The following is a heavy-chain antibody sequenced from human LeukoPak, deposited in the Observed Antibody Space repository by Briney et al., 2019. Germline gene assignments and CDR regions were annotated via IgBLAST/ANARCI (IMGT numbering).Heavy chain of an antibody. Sequence: PSETLSLTCTVSGGSISSYYWSWIRQPPGKGLEWIGYIYYSGSTNYNPSLKSRVTISIDTSKNQFSLKLSSVTAADTAVYYCARVGVRGDPMFDPWGQGTLVTVSS. CDR3: ARVGVRGDPMFDP. V-gene: IGHV4-59*01. CDR1: GGSISSYY. J-gene: IGHJ5*02. D-gene: IGHD3-10*01. CDR2: IYYSGST.